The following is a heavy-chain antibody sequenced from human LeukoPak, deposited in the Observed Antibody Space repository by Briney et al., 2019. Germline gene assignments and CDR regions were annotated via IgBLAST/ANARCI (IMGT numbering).Heavy chain of an antibody. CDR3: AKDPTTAGAFDI. V-gene: IGHV3-23*01. Sequence: PGGSLRLSCAASGFTVSDNYMSWVRQAPGKGLEWVSAISGSGGSTFYADSVKGRFTISRDNSKNTLYLQMNSLRAEDTAVYYCAKDPTTAGAFDIWGQGTMVTVSS. CDR1: GFTVSDNY. J-gene: IGHJ3*02. CDR2: ISGSGGST. D-gene: IGHD1-7*01.